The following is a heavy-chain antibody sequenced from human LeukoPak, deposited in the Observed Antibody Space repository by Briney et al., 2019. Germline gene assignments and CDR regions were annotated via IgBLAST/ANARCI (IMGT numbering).Heavy chain of an antibody. CDR2: IYYSGNT. J-gene: IGHJ4*02. Sequence: SETLSLACTVSGGSISSGSYYWGWIRQPPGKGLEWIGSIYYSGNTYYNPSLKSRVTIPVDTSKNQFSLKLSSVTAADTAVYYCTRDLGQWLVDYWGQGTLVTVSS. V-gene: IGHV4-39*07. D-gene: IGHD6-19*01. CDR1: GGSISSGSYY. CDR3: TRDLGQWLVDY.